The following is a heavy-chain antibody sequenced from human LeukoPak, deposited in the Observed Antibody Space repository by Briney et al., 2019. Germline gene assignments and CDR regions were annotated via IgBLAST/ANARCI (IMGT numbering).Heavy chain of an antibody. CDR1: GFTFSSYS. Sequence: PGGSLRLSCAASGFTFSSYSMNWVRQAPGKGLEWVSRTNSTGTGTSYADSVKGRFTISRDNAKNTLYLQMHSLRVDDTAVYYCTRSDSGLYRYWGRGTLVTVSS. D-gene: IGHD3-10*01. J-gene: IGHJ4*02. V-gene: IGHV3-74*01. CDR2: TNSTGTGT. CDR3: TRSDSGLYRY.